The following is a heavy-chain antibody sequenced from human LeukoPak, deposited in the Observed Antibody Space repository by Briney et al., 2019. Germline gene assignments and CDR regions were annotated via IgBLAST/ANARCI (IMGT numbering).Heavy chain of an antibody. D-gene: IGHD6-13*01. CDR2: IYYCGGT. CDR3: ATQPYSSSWFDY. J-gene: IGHJ4*02. V-gene: IGHV4-4*02. CDR1: GGSISSSNW. Sequence: SETLSLTCAVSGGSISSSNWWRWVRQPPGKGLEWIGEIYYCGGTNYNPSLKRRGTILVDKTKNQFSLKLSSVTAADTAVYYCATQPYSSSWFDYWGQGTLVTVSS.